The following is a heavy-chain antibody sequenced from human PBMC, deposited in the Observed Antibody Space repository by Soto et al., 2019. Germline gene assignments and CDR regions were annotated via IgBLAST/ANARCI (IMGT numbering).Heavy chain of an antibody. CDR3: ARNLGLRQNDPFDY. V-gene: IGHV3-21*01. CDR1: GFTFSSYS. J-gene: IGHJ4*02. CDR2: ISSSSSYI. D-gene: IGHD5-12*01. Sequence: GGSLRLSCAASGFTFSSYSMNWVRHAPGKGLEWVSSISSSSSYIYYADSVKGRFTISRDNAKNSLYLQMNSLRAEDTAVYYCARNLGLRQNDPFDYLGQGNLVTVSS.